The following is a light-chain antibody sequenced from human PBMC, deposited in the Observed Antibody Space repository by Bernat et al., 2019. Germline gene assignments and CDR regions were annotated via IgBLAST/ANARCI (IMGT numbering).Light chain of an antibody. CDR2: EVT. V-gene: IGLV2-23*02. CDR1: SSDVGSYNL. CDR3: CSYAGRSTFDV. J-gene: IGLJ2*01. Sequence: QSALTQPASVSGSPGQSITISCTGTSSDVGSYNLVSWYQQHPGKAPKLIIYEVTKRPSGVSNRFSGSKSGNTASLTISGLQPEDEADYFCCSYAGRSTFDVFGGGTELIVL.